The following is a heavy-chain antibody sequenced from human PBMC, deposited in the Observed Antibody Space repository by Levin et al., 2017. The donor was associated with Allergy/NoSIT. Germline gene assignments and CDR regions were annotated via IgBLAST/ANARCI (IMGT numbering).Heavy chain of an antibody. CDR3: AKDAIRGSDQPYYFDY. CDR2: ISGSGGST. CDR1: GFTFSSYA. Sequence: PGGSLRLSCAASGFTFSSYAMSWVRQAPGKGLEWVSAISGSGGSTYYADYMKARFTISRDNSKTTLYLQMNSLRAEDTAVYFCAKDAIRGSDQPYYFDYWGQGTLVTASS. J-gene: IGHJ4*02. D-gene: IGHD6-19*01. V-gene: IGHV3-23*01.